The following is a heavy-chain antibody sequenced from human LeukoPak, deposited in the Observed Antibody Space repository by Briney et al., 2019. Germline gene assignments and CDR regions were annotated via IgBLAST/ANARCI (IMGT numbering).Heavy chain of an antibody. CDR1: GGSISNYY. Sequence: QSSETLSLTCTVSGGSISNYYWSWIRQPPGKGLEWIGYISYNGNTNYSPSLKSRLTLSVDTSKNQFSLKLSSVTAADTAVYYCARDKGGLGRGYYYMGVWGKGTTVTVSS. J-gene: IGHJ6*03. CDR3: ARDKGGLGRGYYYMGV. V-gene: IGHV4-59*12. CDR2: ISYNGNT. D-gene: IGHD3/OR15-3a*01.